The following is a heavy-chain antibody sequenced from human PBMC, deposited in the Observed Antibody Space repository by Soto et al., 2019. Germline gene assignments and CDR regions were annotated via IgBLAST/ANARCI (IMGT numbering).Heavy chain of an antibody. CDR2: ISWNSGSI. CDR1: GFTFDDYA. CDR3: AKDIYDYVWGSYRSGAFDI. Sequence: EVQLVESGGGLVQPGRSLRLSCAASGFTFDDYAMHWVRQAPGKGLEWVSGISWNSGSIGYADSVKGRFTISRDNAKNSLYLQMNSLRAEHTALYYCAKDIYDYVWGSYRSGAFDIWGQGTMVTVSS. D-gene: IGHD3-16*02. V-gene: IGHV3-9*01. J-gene: IGHJ3*02.